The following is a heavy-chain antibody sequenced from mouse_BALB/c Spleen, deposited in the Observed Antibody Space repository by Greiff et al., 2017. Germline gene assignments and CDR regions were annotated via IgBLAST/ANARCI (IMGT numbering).Heavy chain of an antibody. CDR2: ILPGSGST. V-gene: IGHV1-9*01. CDR1: GYTFSSYW. CDR3: AIYYYDYDAWFAY. D-gene: IGHD2-4*01. J-gene: IGHJ3*01. Sequence: QVQLQQSGAELMKPGASVKISCKATGYTFSSYWIEWVKQRPGHGLEWIGEILPGSGSTNYNEKFKGKATFTADTSSNTAYMQLSSLTSEDSAVYYCAIYYYDYDAWFAYWGQGTLVTVSA.